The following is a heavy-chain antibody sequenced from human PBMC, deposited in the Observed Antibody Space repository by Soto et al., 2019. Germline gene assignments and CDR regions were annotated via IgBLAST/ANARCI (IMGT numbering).Heavy chain of an antibody. CDR3: VRSPGRYYID. CDR2: INTDGSST. Sequence: EVQLVESGGGLVQPGGSLRLSCADSGFSFSSYWMHWVRQGPGKGLVWVSRINTDGSSTNYADSVKGRFTISRDNAKNTVYLQMNSLRAEDTAVYYCVRSPGRYYIDWGQGTMVTVSS. CDR1: GFSFSSYW. J-gene: IGHJ3*01. D-gene: IGHD3-9*01. V-gene: IGHV3-74*01.